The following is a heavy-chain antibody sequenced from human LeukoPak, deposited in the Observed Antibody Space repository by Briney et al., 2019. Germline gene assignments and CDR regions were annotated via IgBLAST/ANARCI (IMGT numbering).Heavy chain of an antibody. J-gene: IGHJ4*02. CDR3: ARVTAAGTGCDYFDF. D-gene: IGHD6-13*01. V-gene: IGHV6-1*01. Sequence: SQTLSLACDISGDSVSSNSATWNWIRQSPSRGLEWLGRTYYRSKWYNDYAVSVNSRITISPDTSKNQFSLHLNSVTPDDTAVYFCARVTAAGTGCDYFDFWGQGTLVTVSS. CDR2: TYYRSKWYN. CDR1: GDSVSSNSAT.